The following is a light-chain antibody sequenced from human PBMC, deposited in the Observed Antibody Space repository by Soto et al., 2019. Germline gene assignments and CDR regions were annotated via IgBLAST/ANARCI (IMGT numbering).Light chain of an antibody. Sequence: EIVMTQSPATLSVSPGERATLSCRASQSVSSNLAWYQQKPGQAHRLLIYDASKRATGIPARFSGSGSGTDFTLTISSLEPEDFAVYYCQQRSNWSWTFGQGTKVDIK. CDR3: QQRSNWSWT. V-gene: IGKV3-11*01. CDR2: DAS. J-gene: IGKJ1*01. CDR1: QSVSSN.